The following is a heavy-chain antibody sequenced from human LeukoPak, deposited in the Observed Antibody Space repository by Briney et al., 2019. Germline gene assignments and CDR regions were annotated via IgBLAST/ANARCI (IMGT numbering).Heavy chain of an antibody. CDR1: GFTFSSYW. CDR2: ISIDGSTS. CDR3: VRASALATPPLGV. D-gene: IGHD5-24*01. J-gene: IGHJ4*01. Sequence: GGSLRLSCAASGFTFSSYWMHWVRQAPGKGLVWGSRISIDGSTSYYGDSVKGRFTISRDNAKNAVYLQMNSLRVEDTAVYYCVRASALATPPLGVGGQGTLATV. V-gene: IGHV3-74*01.